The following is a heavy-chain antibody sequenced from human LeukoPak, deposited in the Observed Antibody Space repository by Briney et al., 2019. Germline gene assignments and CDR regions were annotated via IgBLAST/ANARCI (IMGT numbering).Heavy chain of an antibody. CDR3: ARDVPATEELGRQNWFDP. V-gene: IGHV4-4*07. CDR1: GGSISSYY. J-gene: IGHJ5*02. D-gene: IGHD1-1*01. Sequence: PSETLSLTCTVSGGSISSYYWSWIRQPAGKGLEWIGRIYTSGSTNYNPSLKSRVTMSVDTSKNQFSLKLSSVTAADTAVYYCARDVPATEELGRQNWFDPWGQGTLVTVSS. CDR2: IYTSGST.